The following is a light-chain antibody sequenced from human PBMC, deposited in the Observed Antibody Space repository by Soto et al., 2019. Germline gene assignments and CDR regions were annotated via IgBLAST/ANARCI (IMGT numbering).Light chain of an antibody. CDR3: QSYDSSLSGVV. CDR1: SSNIGAGYD. V-gene: IGLV1-40*01. CDR2: GNS. Sequence: QSVLTQPPSVSGAPGQRVTISCTGSSSNIGAGYDVQWYQQLPGTAPKVLIYGNSNRPSGVPDRFSGSKSGTSASLAITGLQAEDEADYYSQSYDSSLSGVVFGGGTKLTV. J-gene: IGLJ2*01.